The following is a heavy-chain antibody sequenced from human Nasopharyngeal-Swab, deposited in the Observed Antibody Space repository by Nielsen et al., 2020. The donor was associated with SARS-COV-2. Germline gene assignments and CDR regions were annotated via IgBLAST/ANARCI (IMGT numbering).Heavy chain of an antibody. D-gene: IGHD3-9*01. Sequence: GESLKISCAASGFTFSTYAMSWVRQAPGTGMERVASIGGSGVTTYYADSVKGRFTISRDNSKNTLFLQMNSLRAEDTAVYYCARRGDYDILTGYHYWGQGTLVTVSS. J-gene: IGHJ4*02. V-gene: IGHV3-23*01. CDR1: GFTFSTYA. CDR3: ARRGDYDILTGYHY. CDR2: IGGSGVTT.